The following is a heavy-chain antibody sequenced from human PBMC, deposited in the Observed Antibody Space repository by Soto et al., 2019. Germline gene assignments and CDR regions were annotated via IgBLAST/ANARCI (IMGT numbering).Heavy chain of an antibody. J-gene: IGHJ4*02. CDR2: IKGDESTT. V-gene: IGHV3-74*01. CDR3: ARGGLYAYDQDN. Sequence: EVQLVESGGGLVQPGGSLRLSCAASGFTFSTYWMHWVRQAPGEGLVWVSRIKGDESTTNYADSVKGRFTVSRDNARNILYLQINSLRAEDTAIYYCARGGLYAYDQDNWGQGTLVTVSS. D-gene: IGHD3-16*01. CDR1: GFTFSTYW.